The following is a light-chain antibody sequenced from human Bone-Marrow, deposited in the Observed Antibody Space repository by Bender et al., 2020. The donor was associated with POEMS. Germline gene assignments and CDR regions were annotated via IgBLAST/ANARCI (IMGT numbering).Light chain of an antibody. CDR2: DVT. CDR3: CSYAGSRTWV. Sequence: QSALTQPASVSASPGQSITISCTGPKSDVGGYNYVSWYQQHPGKAPKVIIYDVTKRPSGVSDRFSGSKSGNTASLTSSGLQPEDEADYYCCSYAGSRTWVFGGGTKLTVL. CDR1: KSDVGGYNY. V-gene: IGLV2-23*02. J-gene: IGLJ3*02.